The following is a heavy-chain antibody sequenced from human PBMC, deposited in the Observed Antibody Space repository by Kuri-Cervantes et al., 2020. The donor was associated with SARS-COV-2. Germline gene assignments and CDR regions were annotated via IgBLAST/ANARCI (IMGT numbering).Heavy chain of an antibody. J-gene: IGHJ6*03. CDR2: MNPNSGGT. CDR3: AREGVGAHKGYYMDV. D-gene: IGHD1-26*01. CDR1: GYTFTSYD. Sequence: ASVKVSCKASGYTFTSYDINWVRQATGQGLEWMGWMNPNSGGTNYAQKFQGRVTMTRDTSISTAYMELSRLRSDDTAVYYCAREGVGAHKGYYMDVWGKGTTVTVSS. V-gene: IGHV1-2*02.